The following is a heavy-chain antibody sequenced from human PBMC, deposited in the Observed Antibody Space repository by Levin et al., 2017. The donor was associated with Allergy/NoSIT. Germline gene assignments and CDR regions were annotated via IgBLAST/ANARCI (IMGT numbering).Heavy chain of an antibody. CDR2: IYHSGST. Sequence: SETLSLTCAVSGGSISSSNWWSWVRQPPGKGLEWIGEIYHSGSTNYNPSLKSRVTISVDKSKNQFSLKLSSVTAADTAVYYCARSPRADWLLSSNWFDPWGQGTLVTVSS. V-gene: IGHV4-4*02. CDR1: GGSISSSNW. D-gene: IGHD3-9*01. CDR3: ARSPRADWLLSSNWFDP. J-gene: IGHJ5*02.